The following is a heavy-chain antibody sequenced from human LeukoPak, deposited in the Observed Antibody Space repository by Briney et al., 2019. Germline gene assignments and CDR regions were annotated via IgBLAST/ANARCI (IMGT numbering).Heavy chain of an antibody. CDR2: IYHTGST. CDR1: GYSISRNYH. CDR3: ATMMYGSGNYYNSDY. V-gene: IGHV4-38-2*02. D-gene: IGHD3-10*01. J-gene: IGHJ4*02. Sequence: SSTQSFSSNVSGYSISRNYHWGWHLQPPGKEREWIGTIYHTGSTYYSPSLKSRVTISIHTSKNQFSLNLSSVTAADTAVYYCATMMYGSGNYYNSDYWGQGTLVTVSS.